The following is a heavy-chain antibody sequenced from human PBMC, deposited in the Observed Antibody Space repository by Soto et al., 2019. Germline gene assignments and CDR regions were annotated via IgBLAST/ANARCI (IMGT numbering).Heavy chain of an antibody. V-gene: IGHV5-51*01. CDR3: TSGSYTESDFDY. J-gene: IGHJ4*02. D-gene: IGHD1-26*01. CDR1: GYIFTSYW. CDR2: IYPGDSDT. Sequence: PAESLKISCKGSGYIFTSYWIGWVRQMPGRGLEWMGIIYPGDSDTRYSPSFQGQVTISADKSISTAYLQWSSLKASDTAMYYCTSGSYTESDFDYWGQGTLVTVSS.